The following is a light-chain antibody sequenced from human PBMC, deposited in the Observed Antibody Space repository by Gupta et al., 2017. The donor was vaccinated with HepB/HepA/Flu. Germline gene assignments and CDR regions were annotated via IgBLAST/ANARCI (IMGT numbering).Light chain of an antibody. J-gene: IGKJ1*01. CDR3: MQATHFPRT. CDR2: KVS. V-gene: IGKV2-24*01. CDR1: RGRVHSDGNTY. Sequence: EIVMTQTPVSSPVTLGQPASISCRSTRGRVHSDGNTYLSWLHQRPGQPPRLLIYKVSNRFAGVPDRFTGSGAGTDFTLKISRVEAEDVGVYYCMQATHFPRTFGQGTKVEIK.